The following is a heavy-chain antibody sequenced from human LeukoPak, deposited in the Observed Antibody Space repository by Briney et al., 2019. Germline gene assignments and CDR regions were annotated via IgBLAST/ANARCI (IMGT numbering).Heavy chain of an antibody. J-gene: IGHJ4*02. D-gene: IGHD3-10*01. CDR1: GFTFSSYT. V-gene: IGHV3-53*01. CDR3: ARDRANYYGSGSYFH. Sequence: GSLRLSCAASGFTFSSYTMSWVRQAPGKGLEWVSVIYSGGSTYYADSVKGRFTISRDNSKNTLYLQVNSLRAEDTAVYYCARDRANYYGSGSYFHWGQGTLVTVSS. CDR2: IYSGGST.